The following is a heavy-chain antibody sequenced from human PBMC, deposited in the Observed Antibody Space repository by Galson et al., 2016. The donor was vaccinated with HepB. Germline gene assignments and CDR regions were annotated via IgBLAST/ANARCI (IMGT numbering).Heavy chain of an antibody. J-gene: IGHJ5*02. D-gene: IGHD4-17*01. V-gene: IGHV2-70*01. CDR3: ARMGTDDYGDYTWFDP. CDR1: GFSFSPTGMY. Sequence: PALVTPTQTLTLTCTLSGFSFSPTGMYVSWIRQPPGRALEWLALIDWDDNKYYTTSLRTRLTISKDTSKNQVVLTMTNMDPVDTATYYCARMGTDDYGDYTWFDPWGQGTLVTVSP. CDR2: IDWDDNK.